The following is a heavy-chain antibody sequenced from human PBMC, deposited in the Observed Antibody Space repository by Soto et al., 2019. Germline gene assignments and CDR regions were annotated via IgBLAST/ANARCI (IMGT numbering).Heavy chain of an antibody. Sequence: QVPLVQSGAEVKKPGASVKVSCKASGYTFTSYGISWVRQAPGQGLEWMGWISAYNGNTNDAQKLQGRVTMTTDTSTSTAYRELRSLRSDDTAVYYCARVRCSGGSCYSFYYYYMDVWGKGTTVTVSS. CDR2: ISAYNGNT. V-gene: IGHV1-18*01. D-gene: IGHD2-15*01. CDR3: ARVRCSGGSCYSFYYYYMDV. CDR1: GYTFTSYG. J-gene: IGHJ6*03.